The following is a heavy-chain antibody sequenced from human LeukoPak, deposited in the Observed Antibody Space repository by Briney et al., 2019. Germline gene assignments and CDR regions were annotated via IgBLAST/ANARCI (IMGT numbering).Heavy chain of an antibody. V-gene: IGHV3-64*01. CDR3: ARGGIAARRPYYYYMDV. CDR2: ISSNGGST. D-gene: IGHD6-6*01. CDR1: GFTFSSYA. J-gene: IGHJ6*03. Sequence: GGSLRLSCAASGFTFSSYAMHWVRQAPGKGLEYVSAISSNGGSTYYANSVKGRFTISRDNSKNTLYLQMGSLRAEDMAVYYCARGGIAARRPYYYYMDVWGKGTTVTVSS.